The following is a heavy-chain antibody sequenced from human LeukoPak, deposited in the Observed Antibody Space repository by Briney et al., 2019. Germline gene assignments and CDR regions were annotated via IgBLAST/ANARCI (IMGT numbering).Heavy chain of an antibody. D-gene: IGHD3-22*01. CDR1: GYTFTSYG. J-gene: IGHJ4*02. CDR3: ARGLHYYETPLAHDY. CDR2: ISAYNGNT. Sequence: ASVKVSCKASGYTFTSYGISWVRHAPGQGLEWMGWISAYNGNTNYAQKLQGRVTMTTDTSTSTAYMELRSLRSDDPAVYYCARGLHYYETPLAHDYWGQGTLVTVSS. V-gene: IGHV1-18*01.